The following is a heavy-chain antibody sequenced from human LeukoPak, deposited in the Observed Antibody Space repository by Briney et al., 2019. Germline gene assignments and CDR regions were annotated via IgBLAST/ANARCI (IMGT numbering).Heavy chain of an antibody. V-gene: IGHV4-59*08. CDR3: ARHVGYGGGLDY. CDR2: IYYSGST. J-gene: IGHJ4*02. D-gene: IGHD2-15*01. CDR1: GVSISSYY. Sequence: PSETLSLTCTVSGVSISSYYWSWLRQPPGKGLEWIGYIYYSGSTNYNPSLKSRVTISVNTSNNHFPLKLSSLTAADTAVYYCARHVGYGGGLDYWGQGTLVTVSS.